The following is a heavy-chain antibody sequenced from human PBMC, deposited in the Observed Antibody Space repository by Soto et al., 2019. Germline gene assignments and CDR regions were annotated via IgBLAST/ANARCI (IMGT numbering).Heavy chain of an antibody. Sequence: QVQLQESGPGLVKPSQTLSLTCTVSGGSISSGGYYWSWIRQHPGKGLEWIGYIYYSGSTYYNPSLKSRVTISVDTSKNQFSLKLSSVTAADTAVYYCARSRYGSGSYPFGVQPWGQGTLVTVSS. J-gene: IGHJ5*02. CDR1: GGSISSGGYY. CDR2: IYYSGST. D-gene: IGHD3-10*01. CDR3: ARSRYGSGSYPFGVQP. V-gene: IGHV4-31*03.